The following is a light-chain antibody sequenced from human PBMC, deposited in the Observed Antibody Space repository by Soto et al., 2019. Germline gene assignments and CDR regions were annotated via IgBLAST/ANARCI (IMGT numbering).Light chain of an antibody. CDR2: DVS. J-gene: IGLJ3*02. V-gene: IGLV2-11*01. CDR1: SSDVGGYEY. Sequence: QSALTQPRSVSGSPGQSVTISCTGTSSDVGGYEYVSWYQQHPGKAPTVIVYDVSQRPSGVPDRFSGSKSGNTASLTISGLQPEDEADYYCCSFAGSYTRVFGGGTKLTVL. CDR3: CSFAGSYTRV.